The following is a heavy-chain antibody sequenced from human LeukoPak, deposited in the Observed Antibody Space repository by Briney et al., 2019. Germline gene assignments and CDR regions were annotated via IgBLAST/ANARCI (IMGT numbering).Heavy chain of an antibody. D-gene: IGHD3-16*02. CDR3: ARHSQWGVIPWTFDF. J-gene: IGHJ3*01. CDR1: GGSFSGYY. CDR2: INHSGCT. V-gene: IGHV4-34*01. Sequence: SETLSLTCAVYGGSFSGYYWSWIRQPPGKGLEWIGEINHSGCTNYNPSLKSRVTISVDTSKNQFSLRLSSVTAADTAVYYCARHSQWGVIPWTFDFWGQGTMVTVSS.